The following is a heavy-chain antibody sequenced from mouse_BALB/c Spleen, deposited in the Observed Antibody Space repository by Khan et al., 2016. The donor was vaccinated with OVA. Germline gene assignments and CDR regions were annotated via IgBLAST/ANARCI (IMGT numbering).Heavy chain of an antibody. CDR3: ARMARTIN. J-gene: IGHJ2*01. Sequence: EVELVESGGGLVQPGGSLKLSCAASGFTLSSYGMSWVRQTPDKRLELVATINRNGGSTYYPDSVKGRFTISRDNAKNTLYLQMSSLKSEDTAMYYCARMARTINWGQGTTLTVSS. CDR1: GFTLSSYG. CDR2: INRNGGST. V-gene: IGHV5-6-3*01.